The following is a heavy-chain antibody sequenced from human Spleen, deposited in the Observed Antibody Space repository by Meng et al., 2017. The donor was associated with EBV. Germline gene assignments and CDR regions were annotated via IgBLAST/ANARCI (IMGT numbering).Heavy chain of an antibody. D-gene: IGHD1-26*01. CDR3: ALLVGATSLDY. J-gene: IGHJ4*02. Sequence: QITLKESGPTLVKPTPTLTRTCTFSGFSFSISGVGVGWIREPPGKALEWLALIYWDDDKRYSPSLKSRLTITKDTSKNQVVLTMTNMDPVDTATYYCALLVGATSLDYWGQGTLVTVSS. V-gene: IGHV2-5*02. CDR1: GFSFSISGVG. CDR2: IYWDDDK.